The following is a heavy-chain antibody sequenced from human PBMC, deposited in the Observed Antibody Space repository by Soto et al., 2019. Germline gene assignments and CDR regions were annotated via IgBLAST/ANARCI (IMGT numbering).Heavy chain of an antibody. Sequence: ASVKVSCKASGYTFTSYGISWVRQAPGQGLEWMGWISAYNGNTNYAQKLQGRVTMTTDTSTSTAYMELRSLRSDDTAVYYCARDGRTREYCGGECYSNWGQGTLVTVSS. J-gene: IGHJ4*02. CDR1: GYTFTSYG. V-gene: IGHV1-18*01. CDR3: ARDGRTREYCGGECYSN. CDR2: ISAYNGNT. D-gene: IGHD2-21*01.